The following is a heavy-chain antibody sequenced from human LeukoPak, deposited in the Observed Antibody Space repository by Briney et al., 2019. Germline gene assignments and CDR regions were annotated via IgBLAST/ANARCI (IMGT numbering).Heavy chain of an antibody. V-gene: IGHV1-69*04. Sequence: SVKVSCKASGGTFSSYAISWVRQAPGQGLEWMGRIIPILGIANYAQKFQGRVTITADKSTSTAYMELSSLRSEDTAVYYCAREGIELGELSLTDYWGQGTLVTVSS. CDR1: GGTFSSYA. CDR3: AREGIELGELSLTDY. J-gene: IGHJ4*02. D-gene: IGHD3-16*02. CDR2: IIPILGIA.